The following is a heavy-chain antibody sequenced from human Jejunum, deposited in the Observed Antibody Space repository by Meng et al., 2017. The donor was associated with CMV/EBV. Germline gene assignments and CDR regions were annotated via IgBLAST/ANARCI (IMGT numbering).Heavy chain of an antibody. V-gene: IGHV3-21*06. CDR1: GSTFTIYH. CDR3: TRAYDYGDPNWFDP. J-gene: IGHJ5*02. Sequence: SGSTFTIYHMIWVRPAPGKGLEWVSSISGASTYIYYAESVEGRFTISRDNAKNSVYLQMNSLRAEDTAVYYCTRAYDYGDPNWFDPWGQGTLVTVSS. CDR2: ISGASTYI. D-gene: IGHD4-17*01.